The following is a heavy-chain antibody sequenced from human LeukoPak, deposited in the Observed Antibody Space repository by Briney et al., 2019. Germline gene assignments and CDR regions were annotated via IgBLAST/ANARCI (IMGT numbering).Heavy chain of an antibody. CDR3: ARFGGNYYYYYYMDV. J-gene: IGHJ6*03. CDR2: ISGSSSTK. V-gene: IGHV3-48*01. D-gene: IGHD3-10*01. Sequence: GGSLRLSCAASGFTFSSYDMDWVRQAPGKGLEWVSYISGSSSTKYYADSVKGRFFISRDNAKNSLYLQMNSLRAEDTAVYYCARFGGNYYYYYYMDVWGKGTTVTVSS. CDR1: GFTFSSYD.